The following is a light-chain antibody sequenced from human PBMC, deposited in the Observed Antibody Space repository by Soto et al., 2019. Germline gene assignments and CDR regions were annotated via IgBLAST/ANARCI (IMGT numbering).Light chain of an antibody. CDR3: QQRTNWPLT. CDR1: QSVATF. CDR2: DAS. V-gene: IGKV3-11*01. J-gene: IGKJ4*01. Sequence: EIVLTQSPVNLSLSPGERATLSCRASQSVATFLAWYQQKPGQAPRILIFDASNRAPGIPDRFNGSGSGKAFTLTITSLEPEDFAVYYCQQRTNWPLTFGGGTKVEV.